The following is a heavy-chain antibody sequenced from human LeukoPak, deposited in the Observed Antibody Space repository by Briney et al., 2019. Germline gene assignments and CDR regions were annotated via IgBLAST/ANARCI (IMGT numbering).Heavy chain of an antibody. Sequence: ASVKVSCKASGYTFTSYGISWVRQAPGQGLEWMGWISAYNGNTNYAQKFQGRVTMTRNTSISTAYMELSSLRSEDTAVYYCARSRNWNFLFFDYYYYGMDVWGQGTTVTVSS. V-gene: IGHV1-18*01. D-gene: IGHD1-1*01. J-gene: IGHJ6*02. CDR2: ISAYNGNT. CDR3: ARSRNWNFLFFDYYYYGMDV. CDR1: GYTFTSYG.